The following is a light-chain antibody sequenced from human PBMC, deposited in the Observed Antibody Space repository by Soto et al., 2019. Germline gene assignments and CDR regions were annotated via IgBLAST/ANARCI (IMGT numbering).Light chain of an antibody. V-gene: IGKV1-39*01. Sequence: DIQMTQSPSSLSASVGDRVTITCRASQGISDYLNWYQHKPGLAPHGLIYAASNVHSGVPSRFSGGGSGTDDTLPITSRQPQDFATYYCQLTFGIFPRTFGQGTKVEIK. CDR1: QGISDY. CDR3: QLTFGIFPRT. CDR2: AAS. J-gene: IGKJ1*01.